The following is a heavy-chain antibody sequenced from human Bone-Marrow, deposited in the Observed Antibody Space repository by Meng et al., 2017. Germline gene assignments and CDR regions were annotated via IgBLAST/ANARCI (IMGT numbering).Heavy chain of an antibody. J-gene: IGHJ4*02. D-gene: IGHD2-8*01. CDR1: GFTFSSSW. CDR2: ISSDGSAT. Sequence: GGSLRLSCAASGFTFSSSWMHWVRQAPGKGLEWVSRISSDGSATSYADSVKGRFTSSRDNAKSTLYLQMSSLRDEDTAVYYCSRGVSYYSDYWGQGTRVTVSS. V-gene: IGHV3-74*01. CDR3: SRGVSYYSDY.